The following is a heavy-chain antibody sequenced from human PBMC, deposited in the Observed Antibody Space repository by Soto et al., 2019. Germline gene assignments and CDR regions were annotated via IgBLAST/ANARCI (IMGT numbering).Heavy chain of an antibody. CDR3: ARGVLTEAKDYGMDV. CDR2: ISSSSSTI. D-gene: IGHD1-1*01. V-gene: IGHV3-48*01. CDR1: GFTFSSYS. Sequence: GGSLRLSCAASGFTFSSYSMNWVRQAPGKGLEWVSYISSSSSTIYYADSVKGRFTISRDNSKNTLYLQMNSLRAEDTAVYYCARGVLTEAKDYGMDVWGQGTTVTVSS. J-gene: IGHJ6*02.